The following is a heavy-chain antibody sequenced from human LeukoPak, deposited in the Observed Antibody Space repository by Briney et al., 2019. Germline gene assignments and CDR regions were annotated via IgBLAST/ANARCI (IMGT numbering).Heavy chain of an antibody. J-gene: IGHJ4*02. CDR3: ASDTGYCSSTSCYPY. Sequence: ASVKVSCKASGGTFSSYAISWVRQAPGQGLEWMGGITPIFGTANYAQKFQGRVTITADESTSTAYMELSSLRSEDTAVYYCASDTGYCSSTSCYPYWGQGTLVTVSS. V-gene: IGHV1-69*13. CDR1: GGTFSSYA. D-gene: IGHD2-2*01. CDR2: ITPIFGTA.